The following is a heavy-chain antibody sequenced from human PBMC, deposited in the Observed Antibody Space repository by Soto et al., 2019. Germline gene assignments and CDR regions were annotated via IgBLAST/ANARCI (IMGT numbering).Heavy chain of an antibody. V-gene: IGHV3-64D*06. D-gene: IGHD2-15*01. J-gene: IGHJ4*02. Sequence: GGSLRLSCSGSGFTFSHHSLYWVRQPPGKGLQCVSSISGSGGNIYYAESVKGRFTISRDNSKNTLYLQMTSLSSEDSAVYYCVKVSGYCTGGSCFSYLDYWGQGTPVTVSS. CDR3: VKVSGYCTGGSCFSYLDY. CDR2: ISGSGGNI. CDR1: GFTFSHHS.